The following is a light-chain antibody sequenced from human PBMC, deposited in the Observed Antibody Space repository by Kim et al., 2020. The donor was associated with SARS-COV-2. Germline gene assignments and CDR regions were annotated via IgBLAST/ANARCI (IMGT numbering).Light chain of an antibody. CDR3: QQRRDWPLT. CDR1: QSISIW. Sequence: SLSPGDRSTLPCRASQSISIWLAWYQQKPGQAPRLLICDASNRATGIPARFSGSASATDFTLTISSLEPEDFAVYYCQQRRDWPLTFGGGTKLEIK. V-gene: IGKV3-11*01. CDR2: DAS. J-gene: IGKJ4*01.